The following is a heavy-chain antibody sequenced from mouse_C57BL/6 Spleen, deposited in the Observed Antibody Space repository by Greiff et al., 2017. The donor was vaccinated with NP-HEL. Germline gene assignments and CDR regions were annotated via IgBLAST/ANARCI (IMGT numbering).Heavy chain of an antibody. CDR1: GFSLTSYC. Sequence: QVHVQQSGPGLVQPSQSLSISCTASGFSLTSYCVHWVRQSPGKGLEWLGVIWSGGSTDYNAPFITRLSISKDNSKSQVFFKMNSLQADDTAIYYCARNWDFIFAYWGQGTLVTVSA. D-gene: IGHD1-2*01. CDR3: ARNWDFIFAY. CDR2: IWSGGST. J-gene: IGHJ3*01. V-gene: IGHV2-2*01.